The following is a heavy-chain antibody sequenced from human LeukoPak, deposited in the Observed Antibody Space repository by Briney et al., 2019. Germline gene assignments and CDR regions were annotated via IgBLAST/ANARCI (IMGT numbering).Heavy chain of an antibody. J-gene: IGHJ3*02. D-gene: IGHD1-26*01. CDR1: GYTFTSYD. CDR3: AREWELRGAFDI. CDR2: MNPNSGNT. Sequence: ASVKVSCKASGYTFTSYDINWVRQATGQGLEWMGWMNPNSGNTGYAQKFQGRVTMTTDTSTSTAYMELRSLRSDDTAVYYCAREWELRGAFDIWGQGTMVTVSS. V-gene: IGHV1-8*02.